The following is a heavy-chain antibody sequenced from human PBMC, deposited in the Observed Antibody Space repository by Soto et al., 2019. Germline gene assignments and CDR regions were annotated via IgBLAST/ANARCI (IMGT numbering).Heavy chain of an antibody. J-gene: IGHJ6*03. CDR2: IYYSGST. CDR1: GSSISSGGYY. V-gene: IGHV4-31*03. CDR3: ARDRYCSSTSCYGPSVDRDYYYYYMDV. Sequence: SETLPLTCTVSGSSISSGGYYWSWLRPHPGKGLEWVGYIYYSGSTYYNPSLKSRVTISVDTSKNQFSLKLSSVTAADTAVYYCARDRYCSSTSCYGPSVDRDYYYYYMDVWGKGTTVTVSS. D-gene: IGHD2-2*01.